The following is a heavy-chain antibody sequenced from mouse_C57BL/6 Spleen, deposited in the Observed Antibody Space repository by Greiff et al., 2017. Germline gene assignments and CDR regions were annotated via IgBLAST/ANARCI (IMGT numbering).Heavy chain of an antibody. Sequence: QVQLKQPGAELVKPGASVKLSCKASGYTFTSYWMHWVKQRPGQGLEWIGMIHPNSGSTNYNEKFKSKATLTVDKSSSTAYMQRSSLTSEDSAVYYCARLNYSNYNYAMDYWGQGTSVTVSS. D-gene: IGHD2-5*01. V-gene: IGHV1-64*01. CDR2: IHPNSGST. CDR1: GYTFTSYW. CDR3: ARLNYSNYNYAMDY. J-gene: IGHJ4*01.